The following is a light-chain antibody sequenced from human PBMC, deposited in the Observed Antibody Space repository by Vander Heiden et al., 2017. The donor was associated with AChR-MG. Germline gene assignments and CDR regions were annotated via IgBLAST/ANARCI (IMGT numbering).Light chain of an antibody. V-gene: IGKV2-28*01. Sequence: DIVMTQSPLSLPVTPGEPASISCRASQSLLHSNGYNYLDWYLQKPGQSPQLLIYLGSNRASGVPYRFSGSGSGTDFTLKISKVEAEDVGLYYCMQALQSDYTFGQGTKLDIK. CDR1: QSLLHSNGYNY. J-gene: IGKJ2*01. CDR3: MQALQSDYT. CDR2: LGS.